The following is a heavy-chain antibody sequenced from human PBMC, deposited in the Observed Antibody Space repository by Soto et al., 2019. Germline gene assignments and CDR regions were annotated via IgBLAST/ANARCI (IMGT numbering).Heavy chain of an antibody. J-gene: IGHJ4*02. CDR2: ISGSGATT. CDR3: TKGGIPRRYNIPKVDFDY. D-gene: IGHD1-1*01. V-gene: IGHV3-23*01. CDR1: GFIFSNYA. Sequence: EVHLLESGGDLVQRGGSLRLSCAASGFIFSNYAMRWVRQAPGKGLEWVSAISGSGATTYYPDSVKGRFTISRDNSKNTLYLQMNSLRAEDTAVYYCTKGGIPRRYNIPKVDFDYWGQGSLVTVSS.